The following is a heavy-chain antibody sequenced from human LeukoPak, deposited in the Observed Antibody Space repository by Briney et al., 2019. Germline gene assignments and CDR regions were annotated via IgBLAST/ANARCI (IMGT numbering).Heavy chain of an antibody. CDR3: ARGFRGDNFDY. J-gene: IGHJ4*02. CDR2: IHYSGST. V-gene: IGHV4-38-2*01. Sequence: PSETLSLTCAVSGYSISSAFYWGWIRQSPGKGLEWIGTIHYSGSTSYNPSLKSRVTISVDTSKNQFSLKLRSVTAADRAVYYCARGFRGDNFDYWGQGTLVTVSS. D-gene: IGHD7-27*01. CDR1: GYSISSAFY.